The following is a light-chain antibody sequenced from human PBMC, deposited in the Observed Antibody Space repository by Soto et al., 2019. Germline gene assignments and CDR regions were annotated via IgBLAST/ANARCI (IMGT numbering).Light chain of an antibody. J-gene: IGLJ2*01. V-gene: IGLV1-44*01. CDR3: AAWDDSLNGVV. CDR1: SSNIGSNT. CDR2: SNN. Sequence: QLVLTQPPSASGTPGQRVTISCYGSSSNIGSNTVNWYQQLPGTAPKLLIYSNNQRPSGVPDRFSGSKSGTSASLAISGLQSEDEADYSCAAWDDSLNGVVFGGGTKLTVL.